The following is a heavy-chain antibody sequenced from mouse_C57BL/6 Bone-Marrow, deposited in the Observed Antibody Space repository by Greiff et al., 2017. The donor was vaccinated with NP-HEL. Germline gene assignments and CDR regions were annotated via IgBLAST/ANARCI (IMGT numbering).Heavy chain of an antibody. CDR2: IHPNSGST. CDR3: ARGYYGSRGFDY. V-gene: IGHV1-64*01. D-gene: IGHD1-1*01. Sequence: QVQLQQPGAELVKPGASVKLSCKASGYTFTSYWMHWVKQRPGQGLEWIGMIHPNSGSTNYNEKFKSKATLTVDKSSSTAYMQLSILTSEDSAVYYCARGYYGSRGFDYWGQGTTLTVSS. CDR1: GYTFTSYW. J-gene: IGHJ2*01.